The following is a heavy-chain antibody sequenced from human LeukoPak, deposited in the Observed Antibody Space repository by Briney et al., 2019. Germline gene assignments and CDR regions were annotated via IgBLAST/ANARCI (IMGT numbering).Heavy chain of an antibody. Sequence: GGSLRLSCAAPGFTVSSNYMTWVRQAPGKGLEWVSVIHKNAITYYADIVKGRFTISRDNSKNTVFLQMNSLRAEDTAVYYCARSLRVRGVPDYMDVWGRGTTVTISS. D-gene: IGHD3-10*01. V-gene: IGHV3-53*01. CDR2: IHKNAIT. J-gene: IGHJ6*03. CDR1: GFTVSSNY. CDR3: ARSLRVRGVPDYMDV.